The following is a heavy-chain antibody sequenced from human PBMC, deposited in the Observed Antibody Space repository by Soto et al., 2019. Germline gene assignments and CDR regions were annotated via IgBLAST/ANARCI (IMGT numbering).Heavy chain of an antibody. D-gene: IGHD1-26*01. V-gene: IGHV4-61*01. Sequence: SETLSLTCTVSGGSVSSGSYYWSWIRQPPGKGLEWIGYIYYSGSTNYNPSLKSRVTISVDTSKNQFSLKLSSVTAADTAVYYCARDVGATLFDYWGQGTLVTSPQ. CDR2: IYYSGST. J-gene: IGHJ4*02. CDR1: GGSVSSGSYY. CDR3: ARDVGATLFDY.